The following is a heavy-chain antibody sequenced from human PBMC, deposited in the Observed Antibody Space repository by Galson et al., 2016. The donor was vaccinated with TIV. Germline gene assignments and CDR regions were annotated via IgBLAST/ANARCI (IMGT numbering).Heavy chain of an antibody. V-gene: IGHV4-38-2*01. CDR1: GYSIISGYY. Sequence: ETLSLTCSVSGYSIISGYYWGWIRQPPGKGLEWIGTICHSESTYYNPSLKSRITTSLDTSKKQFSLKLSSVTAADTAVYYCARIQGNDYVDYWGQGTLVTASS. CDR2: ICHSEST. J-gene: IGHJ4*02. CDR3: ARIQGNDYVDY.